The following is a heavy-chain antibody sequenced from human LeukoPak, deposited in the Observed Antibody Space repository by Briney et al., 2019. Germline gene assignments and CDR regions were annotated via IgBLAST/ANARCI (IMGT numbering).Heavy chain of an antibody. D-gene: IGHD3-16*02. V-gene: IGHV3-53*05. CDR2: IYSGGST. CDR3: AKDGFGGVIDQIDY. Sequence: GGSLRLSCAASGFTVSSNYMSWVRQAPGKGLEWVSVIYSGGSTYYADSVKGRFTISRDNSKNTLYLQMNSLRAEDTAVYYCAKDGFGGVIDQIDYWGQGTLVTVSS. CDR1: GFTVSSNY. J-gene: IGHJ4*02.